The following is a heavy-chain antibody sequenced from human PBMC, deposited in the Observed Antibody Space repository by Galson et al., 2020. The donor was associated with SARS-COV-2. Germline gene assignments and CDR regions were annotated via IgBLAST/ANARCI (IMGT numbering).Heavy chain of an antibody. CDR1: GFAVSSKY. Sequence: METGGSLRLSCAASGFAVSSKYMSWVRQAPGKGLEWVSVIYYDGNTNSADSVRGRFTISRDTSKNTVSLQMNSLRAEDTAGYYCVRDDGTAPYDYWGPGTLVTVSS. V-gene: IGHV3-53*05. CDR2: IYYDGNT. CDR3: VRDDGTAPYDY. D-gene: IGHD5-18*01. J-gene: IGHJ4*02.